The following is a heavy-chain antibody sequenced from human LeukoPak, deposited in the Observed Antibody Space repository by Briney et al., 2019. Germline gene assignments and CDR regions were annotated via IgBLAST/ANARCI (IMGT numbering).Heavy chain of an antibody. Sequence: GESLQISCKGSGYSFTSYWIGWVRQMPGKGLEWMGIIYPGDSDTRYSPSFQGQVTISADKSISTAYLQWSSLKASDTAMYYCAITLAYCGGDCSYFDYWGQGTLVTVSS. CDR3: AITLAYCGGDCSYFDY. CDR1: GYSFTSYW. CDR2: IYPGDSDT. V-gene: IGHV5-51*01. D-gene: IGHD2-21*02. J-gene: IGHJ4*02.